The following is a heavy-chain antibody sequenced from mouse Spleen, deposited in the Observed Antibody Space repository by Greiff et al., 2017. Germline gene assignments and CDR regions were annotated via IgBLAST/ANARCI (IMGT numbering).Heavy chain of an antibody. V-gene: IGHV1-66*01. Sequence: QVQLQQSGPELVKPGASVKISCKASGYSFTSYYIHWVKQRPGQGLEWIGWIYPGSGNTKYNEKFKGKATLTADTYSSTAYMQLSSLTSEDSAVYYCARSRDGSTLYAMDYWGQGTSVTVSS. CDR1: GYSFTSYY. J-gene: IGHJ4*01. D-gene: IGHD1-1*01. CDR3: ARSRDGSTLYAMDY. CDR2: IYPGSGNT.